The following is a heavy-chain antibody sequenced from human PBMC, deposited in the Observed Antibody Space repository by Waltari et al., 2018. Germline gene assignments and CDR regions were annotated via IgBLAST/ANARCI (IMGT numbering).Heavy chain of an antibody. CDR2: IYYSGST. D-gene: IGHD1-1*01. V-gene: IGHV4-59*01. CDR3: ATRATGNFDAFDI. J-gene: IGHJ3*02. Sequence: VQLVESGGGLVQPGGPLRLSCAASGFTFSSYAMSWVRQAPGKGLEWIGYIYYSGSTNYNPSLKSRVTISVDTSKNQFSLKLSSVTAADTAVYYCATRATGNFDAFDIWGQGTMVTVSS. CDR1: GFTFSSYA.